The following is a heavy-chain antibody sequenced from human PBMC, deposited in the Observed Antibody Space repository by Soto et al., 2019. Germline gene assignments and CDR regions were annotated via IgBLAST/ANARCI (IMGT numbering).Heavy chain of an antibody. D-gene: IGHD3-10*01. CDR3: AREYYYGSADPRFDP. Sequence: PGGSLRLSCAASGFTFSSYGMHWVRQAPGKGLEWVAVIWYDGSNKYYADSVKGRFTISRDNSKNTLYLQMNSLRAEDTAVYYCAREYYYGSADPRFDPWGQGTLVTVSS. CDR1: GFTFSSYG. V-gene: IGHV3-33*01. J-gene: IGHJ5*02. CDR2: IWYDGSNK.